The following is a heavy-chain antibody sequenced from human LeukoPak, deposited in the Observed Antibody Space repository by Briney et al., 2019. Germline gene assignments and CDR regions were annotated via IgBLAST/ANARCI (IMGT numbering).Heavy chain of an antibody. V-gene: IGHV3-66*01. D-gene: IGHD3-3*01. J-gene: IGHJ5*02. CDR1: GFTVSSNY. CDR2: IFSGGST. Sequence: GGSLRLSCAASGFTVSSNYMSWVRQAPGKGLEWVSVIFSGGSTYYADSVKGRFTISRDNAKNSLYLQMNSLRPEDTAVYYCSRSLDSWGQGTLVTVSP. CDR3: SRSLDS.